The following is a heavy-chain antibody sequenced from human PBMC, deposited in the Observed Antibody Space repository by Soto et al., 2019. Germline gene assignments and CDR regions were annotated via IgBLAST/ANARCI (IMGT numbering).Heavy chain of an antibody. V-gene: IGHV4-59*01. CDR3: ARVSGDYEWGYFDY. CDR2: IYYSRST. D-gene: IGHD4-17*01. CDR1: GGSIISYY. Sequence: SETLSLTCTVSGGSIISYYWSWIRQPPGKGLEWIGYIYYSRSTNYNPSLKSRVTISVDTSKNQFSLKLSSVTAADTAVYYCARVSGDYEWGYFDYWGQGTLVTVSS. J-gene: IGHJ4*02.